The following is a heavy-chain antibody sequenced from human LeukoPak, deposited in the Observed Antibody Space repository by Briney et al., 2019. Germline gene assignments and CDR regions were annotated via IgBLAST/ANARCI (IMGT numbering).Heavy chain of an antibody. V-gene: IGHV3-23*01. D-gene: IGHD1-26*01. CDR2: ISGSGGST. Sequence: GGSLRLSCAASGFTFSSYAMSWVRQAPGKGLEWVSAISGSGGSTYYADSVKGRFTISRDNAKNTLYLQMNSLRAEDTAVYYCAREGRWELLRDAFDIWGQGTMVTVSS. CDR3: AREGRWELLRDAFDI. J-gene: IGHJ3*02. CDR1: GFTFSSYA.